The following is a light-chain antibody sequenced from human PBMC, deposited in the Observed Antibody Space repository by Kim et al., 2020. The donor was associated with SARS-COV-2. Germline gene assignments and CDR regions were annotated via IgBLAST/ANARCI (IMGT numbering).Light chain of an antibody. V-gene: IGKV3-20*01. Sequence: LSPGERATLSCRASQTVGNNYLAWYQQKPGQTPTLLIYNASSRATGIPDRFSGSGSGTDFTLTVSRLEPEDFAVYYCQQHAYAPLAFGGGTKVDIK. CDR2: NAS. CDR3: QQHAYAPLA. J-gene: IGKJ4*01. CDR1: QTVGNNY.